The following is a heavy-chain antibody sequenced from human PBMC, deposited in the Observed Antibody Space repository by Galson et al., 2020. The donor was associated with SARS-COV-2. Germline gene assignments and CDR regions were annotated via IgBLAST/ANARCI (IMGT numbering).Heavy chain of an antibody. Sequence: SETLSLTCTVSGGSVSGDDYYWTWIRQPPGKGLEWIGYIYYSGSTNYNPSLKSRVTISVGTSRNHFSLNLTSVTAADTAVYYCARATSGFYYFMDAWGRGTTVTVSS. CDR3: ARATSGFYYFMDA. V-gene: IGHV4-61*03. J-gene: IGHJ6*03. D-gene: IGHD3-10*01. CDR2: IYYSGST. CDR1: GGSVSGDDYY.